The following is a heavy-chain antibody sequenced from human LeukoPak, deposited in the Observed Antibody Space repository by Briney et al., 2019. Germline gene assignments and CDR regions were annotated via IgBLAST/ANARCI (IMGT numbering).Heavy chain of an antibody. V-gene: IGHV3-30*02. D-gene: IGHD4-23*01. CDR1: GFTFSSYG. Sequence: PGGSLRLSCAASGFTFSSYGMHWVRQAPGKGLEWVAFIRYDGSNKYYADSVKGRFTISRDNSKNTLYLQMNSLRAEDTAVYYCAKDQGTVVTPVYMDVWGKGTTVTVSS. J-gene: IGHJ6*03. CDR3: AKDQGTVVTPVYMDV. CDR2: IRYDGSNK.